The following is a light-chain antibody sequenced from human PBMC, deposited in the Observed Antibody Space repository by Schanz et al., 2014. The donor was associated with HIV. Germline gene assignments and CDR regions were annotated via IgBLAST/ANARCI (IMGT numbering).Light chain of an antibody. CDR1: RSDIGNHDF. J-gene: IGLJ3*02. CDR3: SSKGGGDTLV. CDR2: EVS. Sequence: QSVLTQPPSASGSPGQSVTISCTGTRSDIGNHDFVSWSQHHPDKAPKLIIYEVSKRPSGVPARFSGSKSGNTASLTVSGLQTDDEADYYCSSKGGGDTLVFGGGTKLTVL. V-gene: IGLV2-8*01.